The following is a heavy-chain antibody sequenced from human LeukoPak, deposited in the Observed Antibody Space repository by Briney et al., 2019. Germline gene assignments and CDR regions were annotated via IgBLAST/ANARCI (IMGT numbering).Heavy chain of an antibody. D-gene: IGHD3-10*01. Sequence: PGGSLRLSCAASGFIFSGYGMHWVRQAPGKGLEWVAVISYDGSNKYYADSVKGRFTISRDNSKNTLYLQMNSLRAEDTAVYYCARDFSTSGAFDYWGQGTLVTVSS. CDR1: GFIFSGYG. J-gene: IGHJ4*02. V-gene: IGHV3-30*19. CDR2: ISYDGSNK. CDR3: ARDFSTSGAFDY.